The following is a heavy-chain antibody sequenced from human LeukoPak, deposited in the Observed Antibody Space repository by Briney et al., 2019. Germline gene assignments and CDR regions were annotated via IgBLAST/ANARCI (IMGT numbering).Heavy chain of an antibody. CDR3: AKDLSIAAAGLFDY. CDR1: GFTFSNYA. V-gene: IGHV3-23*01. D-gene: IGHD6-13*01. J-gene: IGHJ4*02. CDR2: ISGSGGST. Sequence: PGGSLRLSCAASGFTFSNYAMSRVRQAPGKGLEWVSAISGSGGSTYYADSVKGRFTISRDNSKNTLYLQMNSLRAEDTAVYYCAKDLSIAAAGLFDYWGRGTLVTVSS.